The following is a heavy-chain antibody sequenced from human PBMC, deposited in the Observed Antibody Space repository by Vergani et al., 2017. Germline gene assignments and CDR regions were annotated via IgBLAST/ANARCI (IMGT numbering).Heavy chain of an antibody. CDR3: ARHSTVEWLVKLGWIDP. Sequence: QLQLQESGPGLVKPSATLSLTCSVSGASIRSSNYYWGWIRQPPGKGLEWIASIYYSGSTYYNPSLKSRVTIYVDTSKNQFSLKLSSVTAADTAVDFCARHSTVEWLVKLGWIDPWGQGILVTVSS. CDR1: GASIRSSNYY. CDR2: IYYSGST. J-gene: IGHJ5*02. D-gene: IGHD6-19*01. V-gene: IGHV4-39*01.